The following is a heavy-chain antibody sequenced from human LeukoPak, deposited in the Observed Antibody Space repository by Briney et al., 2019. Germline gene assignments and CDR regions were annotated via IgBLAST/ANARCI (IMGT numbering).Heavy chain of an antibody. CDR3: ARHPSYTRGWPLDY. D-gene: IGHD6-19*01. J-gene: IGHJ4*02. Sequence: HGESLKISCKGSGYSFTSYWIGWVRQMPGKGLEWMGIIYPGDSDTRYSPSFQGQVTIPADKSISTAYLQWSSLKASDTATYYCARHPSYTRGWPLDYWGQGTLVTVSS. V-gene: IGHV5-51*01. CDR1: GYSFTSYW. CDR2: IYPGDSDT.